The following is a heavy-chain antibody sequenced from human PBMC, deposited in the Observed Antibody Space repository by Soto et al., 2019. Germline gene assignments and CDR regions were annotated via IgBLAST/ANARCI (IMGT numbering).Heavy chain of an antibody. J-gene: IGHJ3*02. Sequence: PSQTLSLTCAISGDSVSSNSVAWNWIRQSPSRGLEWLGRTYYRSKWYNDYAVSVKSRITINPDTSKNQFSLQLNSVTPEDTAVYYCAKDAIAGNGVWEPFDMWGQGTEVTVSS. CDR1: GDSVSSNSVA. CDR3: AKDAIAGNGVWEPFDM. CDR2: TYYRSKWYN. V-gene: IGHV6-1*01. D-gene: IGHD2-8*01.